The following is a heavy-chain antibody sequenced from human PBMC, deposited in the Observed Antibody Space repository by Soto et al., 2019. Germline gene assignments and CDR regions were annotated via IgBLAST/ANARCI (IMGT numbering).Heavy chain of an antibody. CDR3: ARDAMPSGY. Sequence: GGSLRLSCAASGFTFSSYSMNWVRQAPGKGLEWVSYISSSSRTIYYADSVKGLWTISRDSAKNSLYLQMKSLRDEDSAVYYCARDAMPSGYWGRGTLVTVSS. J-gene: IGHJ4*02. V-gene: IGHV3-48*02. CDR1: GFTFSSYS. CDR2: ISSSSRTI. D-gene: IGHD2-2*01.